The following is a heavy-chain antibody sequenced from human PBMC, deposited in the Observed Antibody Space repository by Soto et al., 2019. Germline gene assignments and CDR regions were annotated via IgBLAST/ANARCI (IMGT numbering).Heavy chain of an antibody. CDR2: IYYSGST. J-gene: IGHJ6*02. Sequence: SETLSLTCTVSGGSISSGDYYWSWIRQPPGKGLEWIGYIYYSGSTYYNPSLKSRVTISVDTSKNQFSLKLSSVTAADTAVYYCARDFGYSGMDVWGQGTTVTAP. CDR3: ARDFGYSGMDV. CDR1: GGSISSGDYY. V-gene: IGHV4-30-4*01. D-gene: IGHD5-12*01.